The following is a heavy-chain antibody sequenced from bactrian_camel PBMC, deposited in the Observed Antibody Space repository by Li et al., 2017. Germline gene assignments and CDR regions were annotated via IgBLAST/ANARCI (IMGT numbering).Heavy chain of an antibody. CDR2: IYAGGGRS. Sequence: DVQLVESGGGSVQSGGSLRLSCAVSADTTTDDCMGWFRQSPGGEREGVAAIYAGGGRSVYADSVKDRSTISRDNAKNTVYLQMDTLEPEDTAMYYCAATSVLRGWKLASYEYNYWGQGTQVTVS. J-gene: IGHJ4*01. D-gene: IGHD5*01. CDR3: AATSVLRGWKLASYEYNY. V-gene: IGHV3S40*01. CDR1: ADTTTDDC.